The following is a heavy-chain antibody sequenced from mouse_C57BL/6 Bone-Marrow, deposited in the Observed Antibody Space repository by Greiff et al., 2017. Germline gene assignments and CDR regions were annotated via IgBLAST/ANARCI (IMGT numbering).Heavy chain of an antibody. Sequence: QVQLQQPGAELVMPGASVKLSCKASGYTFTSYWMHWVKQRPGQGLEWIGEIDPSDSYTNYNQKFKGKSTLTVDKSTSTSCMQLSSLTSEYSAVDYCARWDYDRAYWGQGTLVTVSA. V-gene: IGHV1-69*01. CDR2: IDPSDSYT. CDR1: GYTFTSYW. J-gene: IGHJ3*01. D-gene: IGHD2-4*01. CDR3: ARWDYDRAY.